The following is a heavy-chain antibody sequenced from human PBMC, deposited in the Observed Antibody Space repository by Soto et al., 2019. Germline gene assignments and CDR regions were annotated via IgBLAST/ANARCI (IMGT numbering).Heavy chain of an antibody. CDR3: ARRGGAAPGTAFDY. D-gene: IGHD6-13*01. Sequence: PSETLSLTCTVSGGSITRSSYYWGWIRQPPGKGLEWIGSIYYSGSTYYNPSLKSRVTISVDTSKNQFSLKPSSVTAADTALYYCARRGGAAPGTAFDYWGQGTLVTVSS. CDR2: IYYSGST. CDR1: GGSITRSSYY. V-gene: IGHV4-39*01. J-gene: IGHJ4*02.